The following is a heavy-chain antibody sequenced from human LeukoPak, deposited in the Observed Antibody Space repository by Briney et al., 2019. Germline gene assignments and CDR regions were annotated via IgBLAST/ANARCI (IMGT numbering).Heavy chain of an antibody. Sequence: SETLSLTCTVSGGSINNYYWSWIRQPPGKGLEWIGNIYYSGSTIYDPSLKSRVTISLDTSKNQFSLKLSSVTAADTAVYYCARRTTWFDPWGQGTLVTVSS. J-gene: IGHJ5*02. CDR1: GGSINNYY. CDR2: IYYSGST. D-gene: IGHD1-1*01. V-gene: IGHV4-59*12. CDR3: ARRTTWFDP.